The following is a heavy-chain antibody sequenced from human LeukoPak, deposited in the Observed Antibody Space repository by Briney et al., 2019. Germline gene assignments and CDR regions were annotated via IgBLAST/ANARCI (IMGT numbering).Heavy chain of an antibody. J-gene: IGHJ6*04. CDR1: GFTFDDYA. V-gene: IGHV3-9*01. CDR3: AKAGRVVVVPAAPQDYMDV. Sequence: PGRSLRLSCAASGFTFDDYAMHWVRQAPGKGLEWVSGISWNSGSIGYADSVKGRFTISRDNAKNSLYLQMNSLRVEDTALYYCAKAGRVVVVPAAPQDYMDVWGKGTTVTVSS. D-gene: IGHD2-2*01. CDR2: ISWNSGSI.